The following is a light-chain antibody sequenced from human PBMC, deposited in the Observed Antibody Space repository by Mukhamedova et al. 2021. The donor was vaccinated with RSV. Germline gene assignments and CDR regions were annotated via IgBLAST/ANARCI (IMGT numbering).Light chain of an antibody. V-gene: IGKV1-27*01. Sequence: WYQRRVHGKVPKLLIYEASTLQSGVPSRFSGSGSGPDFTLTISSLRPEDVATYYCQKYDNAPWTFGQGTKVEVK. CDR3: QKYDNAPWT. J-gene: IGKJ1*01. CDR2: EAS.